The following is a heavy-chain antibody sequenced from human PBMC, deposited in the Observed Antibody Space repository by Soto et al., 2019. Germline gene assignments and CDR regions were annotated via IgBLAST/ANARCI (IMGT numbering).Heavy chain of an antibody. V-gene: IGHV4-59*12. D-gene: IGHD6-13*01. CDR1: GGSMSSYF. CDR3: ARGGSSSWYGFYFFDN. Sequence: PSETLSLTCTVSGGSMSSYFWSWIRQPPGRGLEWIGYVSDSGSTNYKTSLKSRVTISVDTSKNQFSLKVTSVTAADTAVYYCARGGSSSWYGFYFFDNWGQGTLVTVSS. J-gene: IGHJ4*02. CDR2: VSDSGST.